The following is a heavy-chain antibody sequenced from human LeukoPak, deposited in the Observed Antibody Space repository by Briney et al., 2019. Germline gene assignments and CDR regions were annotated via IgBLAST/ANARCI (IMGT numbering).Heavy chain of an antibody. V-gene: IGHV4-39*01. D-gene: IGHD6-19*01. J-gene: IGHJ5*02. CDR3: ARHFPYSSGWYRMDWFDP. Sequence: SETLSLTCTVSGGSISSSSYYWGWIRQPPGKGLEWIGSIYYSGSTYYNPSLKSRVTISVDTSKNQFSLKLSSVTAADTAVYYCARHFPYSSGWYRMDWFDPWGQGTLVTVSS. CDR2: IYYSGST. CDR1: GGSISSSSYY.